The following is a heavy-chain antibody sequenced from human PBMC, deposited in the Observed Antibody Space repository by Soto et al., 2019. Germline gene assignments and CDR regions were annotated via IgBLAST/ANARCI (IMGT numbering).Heavy chain of an antibody. Sequence: QVQLVESGGGVVQPGRSLRLSCAASGVTFSTYAMHWVRQAPGKGLEWVAVMSYDGSNKYYADSVKGRFTISRDNSKNTLYLQMNSLRAEDTAVYYCAGPASVTIFGVVSSKRDYYYGMDVW. D-gene: IGHD3-3*01. CDR2: MSYDGSNK. J-gene: IGHJ6*01. CDR3: AGPASVTIFGVVSSKRDYYYGMDV. V-gene: IGHV3-30-3*01. CDR1: GVTFSTYA.